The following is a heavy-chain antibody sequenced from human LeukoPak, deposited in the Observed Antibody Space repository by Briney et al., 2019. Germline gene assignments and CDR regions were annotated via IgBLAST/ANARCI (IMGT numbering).Heavy chain of an antibody. CDR2: IWYDGSNK. D-gene: IGHD6-13*01. Sequence: GGSLRLSCAASGFTFSSYGMHWVRQAPGKGLEWVAVIWYDGSNKYYADSVKGRFTISRDNSKNTLYLQMNSLRAEDTAVYYCAREPGYTYAYFDYWGQGTLVTVSS. CDR3: AREPGYTYAYFDY. CDR1: GFTFSSYG. V-gene: IGHV3-33*01. J-gene: IGHJ4*02.